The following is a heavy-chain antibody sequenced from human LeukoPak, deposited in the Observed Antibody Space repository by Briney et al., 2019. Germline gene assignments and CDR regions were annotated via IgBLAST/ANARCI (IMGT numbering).Heavy chain of an antibody. V-gene: IGHV3-53*01. CDR2: IYSGGST. CDR3: ARDLGETGY. D-gene: IGHD3-10*01. Sequence: GGAPRLSCAASGFTRRRNYIKWVRPGPGEGLEWVSVIYSGGSTYYADSVKGRFTISRDNSKNTLYLQMNSLRAEDTAVYYCARDLGETGYWGQGTLVTVSS. CDR1: GFTRRRNY. J-gene: IGHJ4*02.